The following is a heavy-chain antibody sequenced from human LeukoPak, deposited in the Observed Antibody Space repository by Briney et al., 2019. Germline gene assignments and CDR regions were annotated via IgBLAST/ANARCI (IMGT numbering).Heavy chain of an antibody. CDR3: ARLSIAAALDY. J-gene: IGHJ4*02. CDR2: INHSGST. D-gene: IGHD6-13*01. V-gene: IGHV4-34*01. Sequence: SETLSLTCAVYGGSFSGYYWSWIRQPPGKGLEWIGEINHSGSTNYNPSLKSRVTISVDTSKNQFSLKLSSVTAADTAVYHCARLSIAAALDYWGQGTLVTVSS. CDR1: GGSFSGYY.